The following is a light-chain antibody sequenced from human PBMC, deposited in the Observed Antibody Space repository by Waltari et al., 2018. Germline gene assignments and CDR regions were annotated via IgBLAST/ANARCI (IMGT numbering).Light chain of an antibody. CDR1: QSVLYSSNSKNY. CDR3: QQYYTAPRT. V-gene: IGKV4-1*01. CDR2: WAS. Sequence: DIVMTQSPDSLAVSLGERATTSCKSSQSVLYSSNSKNYLPWFPQKPGQPPKLLLYWASTRESGVPDRFSGSGSGTDFPLTISSLQAEDVAVYYCQQYYTAPRTFGQGTKVEI. J-gene: IGKJ1*01.